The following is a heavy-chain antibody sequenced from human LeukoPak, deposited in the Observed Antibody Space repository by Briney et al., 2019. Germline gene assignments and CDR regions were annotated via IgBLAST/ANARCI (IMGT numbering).Heavy chain of an antibody. V-gene: IGHV4-39*01. CDR1: GGSNSSGSYY. CDR3: ARVGWSSRYYFDY. CDR2: IYYSGST. D-gene: IGHD6-13*01. J-gene: IGHJ4*02. Sequence: SQTLSLTCTGSGGSNSSGSYYWGWIRQPPGKGLEWIGSIYYSGSTYYNPSLKSRVTISVDTSKNQFSLKLSSVTAADTAVYYCARVGWSSRYYFDYWGQGTLVTVSS.